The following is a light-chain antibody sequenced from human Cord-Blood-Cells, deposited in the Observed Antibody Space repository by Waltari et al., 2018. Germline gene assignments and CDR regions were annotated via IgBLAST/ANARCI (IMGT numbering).Light chain of an antibody. J-gene: IGLJ2*01. CDR1: SSDVGGYNY. Sequence: QSALTQPASVSGSPGQSITISCTGTSSDVGGYNYVSWYQQHPGKAPKLMIYDVSKRPSGVSNRFSGSKAGNTASLTISGLQAEDEADYYCSSYTSSPVFGGGTKLTVL. CDR3: SSYTSSPV. CDR2: DVS. V-gene: IGLV2-14*01.